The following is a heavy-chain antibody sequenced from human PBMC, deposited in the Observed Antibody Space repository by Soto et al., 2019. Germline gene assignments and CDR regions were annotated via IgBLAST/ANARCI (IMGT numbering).Heavy chain of an antibody. Sequence: ASVKVSCKASGYTFTSYGISWVRQAPGQGLEWMGWISAYNGNTNYAEKLQGRVTMTTDTSTSTAYMELRRLRSHHTAVYYCESDEDVDTGMEPPYYYCMDVWGQGTTFTVCS. CDR3: ESDEDVDTGMEPPYYYCMDV. D-gene: IGHD5-18*01. CDR2: ISAYNGNT. CDR1: GYTFTSYG. J-gene: IGHJ6*02. V-gene: IGHV1-18*01.